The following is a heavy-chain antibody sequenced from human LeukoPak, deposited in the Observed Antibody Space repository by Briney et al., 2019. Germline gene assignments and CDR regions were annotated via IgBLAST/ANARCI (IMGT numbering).Heavy chain of an antibody. Sequence: GASVKVSCKASGYTFTGYYMHWVRQAPGQGLEWMGWINPNSGGTNYAQKFQGRVTMTRDTSISTAYMELSRLRSDDTAVYYCARYIVVVVAATRGRDNWFVPWGQGTLVTVSS. V-gene: IGHV1-2*02. D-gene: IGHD2-15*01. CDR1: GYTFTGYY. CDR3: ARYIVVVVAATRGRDNWFVP. J-gene: IGHJ5*02. CDR2: INPNSGGT.